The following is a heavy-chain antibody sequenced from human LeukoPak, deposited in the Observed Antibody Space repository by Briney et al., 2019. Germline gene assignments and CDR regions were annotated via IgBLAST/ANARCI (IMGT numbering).Heavy chain of an antibody. Sequence: AGGSLRLSCAASGFTFSIYCMHWVRQAPGEGLEWVAVISYDGSNKYYADSVKGRFTISRDNSKTTLYLQMNRLRAEDTAVYHCAKDGLGGLDYWGQGTLVTVSS. CDR1: GFTFSIYC. V-gene: IGHV3-30*18. CDR3: AKDGLGGLDY. J-gene: IGHJ4*02. D-gene: IGHD3/OR15-3a*01. CDR2: ISYDGSNK.